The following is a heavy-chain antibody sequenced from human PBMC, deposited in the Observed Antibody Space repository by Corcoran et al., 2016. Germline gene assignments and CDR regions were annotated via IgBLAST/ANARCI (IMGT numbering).Heavy chain of an antibody. Sequence: QVQLVQSGAEVKKPGASVKVSCKASGYTFTSYYMHWVRQAPGQGLEWMGIINPSGGSTSYAQKFQGRVTMTRDTSTSTVYMELSSLRSEDTAVYYCARGPREMATIGWFDPWGQGTLVTVSS. CDR3: ARGPREMATIGWFDP. CDR1: GYTFTSYY. V-gene: IGHV1-46*01. D-gene: IGHD5-12*01. CDR2: INPSGGST. J-gene: IGHJ5*02.